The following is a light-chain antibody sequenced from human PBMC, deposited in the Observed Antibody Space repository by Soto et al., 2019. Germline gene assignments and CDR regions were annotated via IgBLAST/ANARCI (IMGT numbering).Light chain of an antibody. CDR1: QSFSSSY. CDR3: QQSASSPRT. Sequence: DIVLTPSSGTLSSSPGERATLSCSASQSFSSSYLAWYQQQPGQAPRLLIYGASSRATGVPHRFSGSGSGTDFTLTISRLEPEDFAVYYCQQSASSPRTFGLGTKVDIK. V-gene: IGKV3-20*01. CDR2: GAS. J-gene: IGKJ1*01.